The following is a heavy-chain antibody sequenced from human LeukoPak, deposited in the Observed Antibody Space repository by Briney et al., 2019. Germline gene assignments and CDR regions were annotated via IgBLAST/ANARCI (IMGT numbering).Heavy chain of an antibody. V-gene: IGHV3-7*01. CDR1: GFTSSSYW. D-gene: IGHD3-3*01. Sequence: GGSLRLSCAASGFTSSSYWMSWVRQAPGKGLEWVANIKQDGSEKYYVDSVKGRFTISRDNAKNSLYLQMNSLRAEDTAVYYCAYGVNTIFGVVIGPFDYWGQGTLVTVSS. CDR2: IKQDGSEK. CDR3: AYGVNTIFGVVIGPFDY. J-gene: IGHJ4*02.